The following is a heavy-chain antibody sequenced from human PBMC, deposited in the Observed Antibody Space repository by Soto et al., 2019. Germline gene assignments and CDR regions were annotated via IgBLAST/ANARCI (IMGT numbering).Heavy chain of an antibody. CDR1: GYTFTSYD. J-gene: IGHJ6*02. Sequence: QVPLVQSGAEVKKPGASVKVSCKASGYTFTSYDINWVRQATGQGLEWMGWMNPNSGNTGYAQKFQGRVTMTRNTSISTAYMELSSLRSEDTAVYHCARVMDTVWYYGMDVLGQGTTVTVSS. D-gene: IGHD5-18*01. CDR2: MNPNSGNT. V-gene: IGHV1-8*01. CDR3: ARVMDTVWYYGMDV.